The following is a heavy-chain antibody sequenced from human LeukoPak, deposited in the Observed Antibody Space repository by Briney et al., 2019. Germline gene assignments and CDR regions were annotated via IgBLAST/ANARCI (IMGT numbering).Heavy chain of an antibody. Sequence: ASVKVSCKASGYTFTDYYMHWVRPPAGRGLDWMGWINPNSGGTNYAQKFQGRVTMTRDSSISTAYMELSRLRSDDTAVYYCARDPRVLWGPLDYFDYWGQGTLVTVSS. CDR3: ARDPRVLWGPLDYFDY. J-gene: IGHJ4*02. CDR2: INPNSGGT. V-gene: IGHV1-2*02. CDR1: GYTFTDYY. D-gene: IGHD2-21*01.